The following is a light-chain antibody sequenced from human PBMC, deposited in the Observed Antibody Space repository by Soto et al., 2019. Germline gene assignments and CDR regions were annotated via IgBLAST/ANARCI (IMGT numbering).Light chain of an antibody. CDR2: DVS. CDR1: QSITTW. Sequence: DIQMTQSPSTLSASAGDRVTITCRASQSITTWLAWYQQKAGKAPKLLMYDVSTLESGVPSRFSGSGSGTEFTLTISRQQPDDSATYYCQQYNSYPYTFGQGTKLEIK. V-gene: IGKV1-5*01. CDR3: QQYNSYPYT. J-gene: IGKJ2*01.